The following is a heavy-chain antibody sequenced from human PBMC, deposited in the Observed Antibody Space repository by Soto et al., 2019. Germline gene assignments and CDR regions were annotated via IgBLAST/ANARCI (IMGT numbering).Heavy chain of an antibody. Sequence: QVQLQESGPGLVKPSETLSLTCTVSGGSVSSGSYYWSWIRQPPGKGLEWIGYIYYSGSTNYNPSHKSRVTISVSTSKNQFSLMLSAVAAAGTAVYYCARDREYSSSDVYYYYYYGMDVWGQGTTVTVSS. J-gene: IGHJ6*02. CDR1: GGSVSSGSYY. CDR2: IYYSGST. D-gene: IGHD6-6*01. V-gene: IGHV4-61*01. CDR3: ARDREYSSSDVYYYYYYGMDV.